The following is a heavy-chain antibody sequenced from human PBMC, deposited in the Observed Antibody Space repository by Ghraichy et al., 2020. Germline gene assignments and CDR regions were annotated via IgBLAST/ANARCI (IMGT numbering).Heavy chain of an antibody. D-gene: IGHD5-18*01. CDR3: ARDPRGYSYGLPSRGGAFDI. Sequence: SETLSLTCAVYGGSFSAYYWSWIHQPPGKGLEWIGEIKHGGSTNYNPSLKSRVTISVDTSKNQFSLKLSSVTAADAAVYYCARDPRGYSYGLPSRGGAFDIWGQGTMVTVSS. J-gene: IGHJ3*02. CDR2: IKHGGST. CDR1: GGSFSAYY. V-gene: IGHV4-34*01.